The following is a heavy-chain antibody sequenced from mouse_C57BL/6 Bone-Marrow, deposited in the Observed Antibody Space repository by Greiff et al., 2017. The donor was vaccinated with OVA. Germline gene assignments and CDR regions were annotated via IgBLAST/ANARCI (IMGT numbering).Heavy chain of an antibody. D-gene: IGHD2-4*01. Sequence: EVMLVESGGGLVKPGGSLKLSCAASGFTFSSYAMSWVRQTPEKRLEWVATISDGGSYTHYPDNVKGRVTIPRDNAKNNLYLQMIHLKSEDTAMYYCARVLYDYVWFAYWGQGTRVTVSA. J-gene: IGHJ3*01. CDR3: ARVLYDYVWFAY. V-gene: IGHV5-4*03. CDR2: ISDGGSYT. CDR1: GFTFSSYA.